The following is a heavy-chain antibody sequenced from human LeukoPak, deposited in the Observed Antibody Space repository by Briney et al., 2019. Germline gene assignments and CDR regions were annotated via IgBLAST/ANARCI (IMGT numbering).Heavy chain of an antibody. J-gene: IGHJ4*02. CDR1: GGSISSGSYY. Sequence: PSETLSLTCTVSGGSISSGSYYWSWIRQPAGKGLEWIGRIYTSGRTNYNPSLKSRVTISVDTSKNQFSLKLSSVTAADTAVYYCARIGGYYDSSGYYTYFDYWGQGTLVTVSS. D-gene: IGHD3-22*01. CDR3: ARIGGYYDSSGYYTYFDY. V-gene: IGHV4-61*02. CDR2: IYTSGRT.